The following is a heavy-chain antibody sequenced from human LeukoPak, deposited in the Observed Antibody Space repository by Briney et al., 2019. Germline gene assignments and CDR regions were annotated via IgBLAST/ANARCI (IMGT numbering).Heavy chain of an antibody. J-gene: IGHJ6*03. D-gene: IGHD4-11*01. CDR2: VDHTGST. Sequence: SEALSLTCTVSDDSITMYYWTWIRQPPGKGLEWIGYVDHTGSTKFNPSLNGRVSISRDTSNNFFSLRLRSVTAADTAVYFCARGRVSSSTWYSTYYYFFYMDFWGKGTTVTVSS. CDR3: ARGRVSSSTWYSTYYYFFYMDF. V-gene: IGHV4-59*01. CDR1: DDSITMYY.